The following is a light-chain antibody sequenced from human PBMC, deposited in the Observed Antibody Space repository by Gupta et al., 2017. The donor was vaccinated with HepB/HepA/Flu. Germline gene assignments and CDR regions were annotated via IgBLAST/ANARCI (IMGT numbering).Light chain of an antibody. Sequence: DIVLTQSPGTLSLSPGERATLSCRASQSVRSSYLAWYQQKPGQAPRLLIYGASSRASGLPDRFSSSGSGTEFSLTISMREPEDFAVYYCQQDCSSSFTFGHGTKLDVK. J-gene: IGKJ3*01. CDR1: QSVRSSY. CDR2: GAS. V-gene: IGKV3-20*01. CDR3: QQDCSSSFT.